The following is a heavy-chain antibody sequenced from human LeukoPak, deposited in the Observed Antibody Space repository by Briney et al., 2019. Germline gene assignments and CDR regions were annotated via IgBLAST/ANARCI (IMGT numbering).Heavy chain of an antibody. J-gene: IGHJ5*02. D-gene: IGHD6-13*01. V-gene: IGHV1-2*02. Sequence: GASVKVSCKASGYTFTGYYIHWVRQAPGQGLEWMGWINPNSGGTIYAQNFQGRVTMARDTSRNTAYMELSRLRSDDTAVYYCARGGDSSSWYGWFDPWGQGTLVTVSS. CDR3: ARGGDSSSWYGWFDP. CDR2: INPNSGGT. CDR1: GYTFTGYY.